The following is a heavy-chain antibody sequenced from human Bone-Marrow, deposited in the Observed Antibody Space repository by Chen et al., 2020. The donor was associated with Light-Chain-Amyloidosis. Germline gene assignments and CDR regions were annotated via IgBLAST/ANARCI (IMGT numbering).Heavy chain of an antibody. CDR2: IYPDDSDA. J-gene: IGHJ4*02. V-gene: IGHV5-51*01. D-gene: IGHD5-12*01. CDR1: GYTFPNYW. Sequence: EQSGLEVKKPGESLKISCKGSGYTFPNYWIGWVRQMPGKGLEWMGVIYPDDSDARYSPSFEGQVTISADKSITTAYLQWRSLKASDTATYYCARRRDGYNFDYWGQGTLVTVSS. CDR3: ARRRDGYNFDY.